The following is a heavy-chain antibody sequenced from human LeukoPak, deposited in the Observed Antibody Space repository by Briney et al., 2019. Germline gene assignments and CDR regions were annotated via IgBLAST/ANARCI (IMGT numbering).Heavy chain of an antibody. J-gene: IGHJ4*02. Sequence: ASVKVSCKASGYTLSKLSMHWVRQAPGKGLEWMGGFDPGAGETIYAQRFQGRLTVTEDIFTDTANMELSSLRSEDTAVYYCATGIQLSPAASFYFDYWGQGTLVTVSP. CDR3: ATGIQLSPAASFYFDY. CDR1: GYTLSKLS. V-gene: IGHV1-24*01. D-gene: IGHD5-18*01. CDR2: FDPGAGET.